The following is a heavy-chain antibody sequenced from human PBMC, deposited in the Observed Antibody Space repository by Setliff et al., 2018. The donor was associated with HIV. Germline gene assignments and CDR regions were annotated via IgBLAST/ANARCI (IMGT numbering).Heavy chain of an antibody. J-gene: IGHJ4*02. CDR2: IYSSGNT. Sequence: NPSETLSLTCTVSGGSISSYYWSWIRQPPGKGLEWLGHIYSSGNTNYNPSLKSRVTISVDTSKNQFSLKLYSVTAADTAVYYCARAYFGSGIYYWGQGTLVTVSS. V-gene: IGHV4-4*09. CDR1: GGSISSYY. D-gene: IGHD3-10*01. CDR3: ARAYFGSGIYY.